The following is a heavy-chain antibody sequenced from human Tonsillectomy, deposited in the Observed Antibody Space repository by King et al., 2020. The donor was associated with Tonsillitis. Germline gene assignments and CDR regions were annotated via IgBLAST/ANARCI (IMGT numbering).Heavy chain of an antibody. CDR2: IYSGGSST. Sequence: EVQLVESGGGLVQPGGSLRLSCAASGFTFSSYAMSWVRQAPGKGLEWVSVIYSGGSSTYYADSVKGRFTISRDNSKNTLYLQMNSLRAEDTAVYYCAKVGDSSGYYYGADAFDIWGQGTMVTVSS. CDR3: AKVGDSSGYYYGADAFDI. D-gene: IGHD3-22*01. V-gene: IGHV3-23*03. CDR1: GFTFSSYA. J-gene: IGHJ3*02.